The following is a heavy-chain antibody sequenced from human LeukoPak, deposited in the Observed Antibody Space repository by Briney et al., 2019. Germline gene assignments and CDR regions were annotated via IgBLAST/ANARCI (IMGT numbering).Heavy chain of an antibody. CDR1: GRSITRGAYY. CDR3: AKEEVPNDY. CDR2: INHRGTT. V-gene: IGHV4-38-2*02. Sequence: SETLSLTCTVSGRSITRGAYYWGWIRQSPGKGLEWIGIINHRGTTFYNPPLTGRVTLSVDTSKNQFSLKLTSVIAADTAVYYCAKEEVPNDYWGQGTLVTVSS. D-gene: IGHD2-2*01. J-gene: IGHJ4*02.